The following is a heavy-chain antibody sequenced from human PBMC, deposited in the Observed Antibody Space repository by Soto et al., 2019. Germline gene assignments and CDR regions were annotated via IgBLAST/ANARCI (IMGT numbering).Heavy chain of an antibody. CDR2: ITPTGAT. D-gene: IGHD6-19*01. CDR1: GFTFTNYA. CDR3: ARTDKFNSQSSGWANRVDY. V-gene: IGHV3-23*01. J-gene: IGHJ4*02. Sequence: EMQLLESGGGLVQPGGSLRLFCAASGFTFTNYAMTWVRQAPGKGLEWVSTITPTGATFYGDTVKGRFSISRDNSRSTVFLQMNSLRAEDTAMYYCARTDKFNSQSSGWANRVDYWGLGTLVTVSS.